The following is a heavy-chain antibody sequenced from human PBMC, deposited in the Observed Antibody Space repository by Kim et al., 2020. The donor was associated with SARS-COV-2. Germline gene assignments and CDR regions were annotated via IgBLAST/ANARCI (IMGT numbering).Heavy chain of an antibody. CDR2: ISWDGGST. Sequence: GGSLRLSCAASGFTFDDYTMHWVRQAPGKGLEWVSLISWDGGSTYYADSVKGRFTISRDNSKNSLYLQMNSLRTEDTALYYCAMGIVGATLDYWGQGTLVTVSS. CDR3: AMGIVGATLDY. J-gene: IGHJ4*02. V-gene: IGHV3-43*01. CDR1: GFTFDDYT. D-gene: IGHD1-26*01.